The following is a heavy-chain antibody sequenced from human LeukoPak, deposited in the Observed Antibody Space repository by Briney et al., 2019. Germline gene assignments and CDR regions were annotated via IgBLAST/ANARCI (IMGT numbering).Heavy chain of an antibody. J-gene: IGHJ4*02. Sequence: GGSLRLSCAASGFTFSSYAMSWVHQAPGKGLECISGFSGSGGSTYYADSVKGRFTISRDNSKNTLYLQMNSLRVEDTAVYYCARDFYDGFALDYWGQGTLVTVSS. CDR3: ARDFYDGFALDY. V-gene: IGHV3-23*01. D-gene: IGHD2/OR15-2a*01. CDR2: FSGSGGST. CDR1: GFTFSSYA.